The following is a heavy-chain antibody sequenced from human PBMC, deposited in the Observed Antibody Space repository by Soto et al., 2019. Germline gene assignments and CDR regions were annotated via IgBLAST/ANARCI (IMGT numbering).Heavy chain of an antibody. CDR3: ASIWFGDFDY. CDR1: GVSISSADYY. J-gene: IGHJ4*01. V-gene: IGHV4-30-4*01. D-gene: IGHD3-10*01. Sequence: QVQLQESGPGLVKPSQTLSLTCTVSGVSISSADYYWSWIRQPPGKGLEWIGYFHSSGATYKDPSLKSRVTISVDTSKNQFSLKLDSVTAADTAIYYCASIWFGDFDYWGHGTLVTISS. CDR2: FHSSGAT.